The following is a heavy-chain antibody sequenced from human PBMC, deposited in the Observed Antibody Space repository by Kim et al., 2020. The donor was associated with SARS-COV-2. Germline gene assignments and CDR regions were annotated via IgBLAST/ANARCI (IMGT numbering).Heavy chain of an antibody. D-gene: IGHD6-13*01. J-gene: IGHJ4*02. V-gene: IGHV3-48*03. CDR3: ARSRPRLGRSTCFDY. Sequence: DSVKGRFTISRDNAKNSLYLQRNSLRAEDTAVYYCARSRPRLGRSTCFDYWGQGTLVTVSS.